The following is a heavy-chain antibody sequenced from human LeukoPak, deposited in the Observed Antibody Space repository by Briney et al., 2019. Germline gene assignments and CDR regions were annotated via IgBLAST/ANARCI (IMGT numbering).Heavy chain of an antibody. D-gene: IGHD5-24*01. Sequence: SENLSLTCAVYGGSFSGYYWSWIRQPPGKGLEWIGEINHSGSTNYNPSLKSRVTISVDTSKNQFSLKLSSVTAADTAVYYCARLDKVATIWWGQGTLVTVSS. V-gene: IGHV4-34*01. CDR3: ARLDKVATIW. CDR1: GGSFSGYY. J-gene: IGHJ4*02. CDR2: INHSGST.